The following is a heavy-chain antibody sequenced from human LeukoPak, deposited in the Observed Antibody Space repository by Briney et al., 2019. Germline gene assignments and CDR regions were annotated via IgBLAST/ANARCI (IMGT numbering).Heavy chain of an antibody. CDR2: IYSGGST. J-gene: IGHJ6*02. V-gene: IGHV3-53*01. D-gene: IGHD6-19*01. CDR3: ATAAEWQWLVRGYYYYGIDV. Sequence: PGGSLRLSCALSGLTHSSNYMMWLRQAPGKGVEWVSFIYSGGSTYYADPVKGRFTIPTNNSKNTLYLQTNRLRAEDTDVYYCATAAEWQWLVRGYYYYGIDVWGQGTPVTVSS. CDR1: GLTHSSNY.